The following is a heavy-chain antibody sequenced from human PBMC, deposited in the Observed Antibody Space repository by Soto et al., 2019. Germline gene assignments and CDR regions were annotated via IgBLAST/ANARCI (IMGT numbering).Heavy chain of an antibody. CDR1: GGSISSYY. V-gene: IGHV4-59*08. D-gene: IGHD2-15*01. CDR3: ARHLGAGSGYFDY. Sequence: SETLSLTCTVSGGSISSYYWSWIRQPPGKGLEWIGYIYYSGSTNYNPSLKSRVTISVHTPKNQFSLKLSSVTAADTAVYYCARHLGAGSGYFDYWGQGTLVTVSS. J-gene: IGHJ4*02. CDR2: IYYSGST.